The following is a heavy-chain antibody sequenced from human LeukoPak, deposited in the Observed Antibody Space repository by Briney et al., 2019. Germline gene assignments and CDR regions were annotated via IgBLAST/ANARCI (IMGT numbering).Heavy chain of an antibody. V-gene: IGHV4-4*07. J-gene: IGHJ6*03. CDR2: IYTSGST. D-gene: IGHD1-7*01. CDR1: GGSISSYY. CDR3: ARDLAGTTDYYYYYYMDV. Sequence: PSETLSRTCTVSGGSISSYYWSWIRQPAGKGLEWIGRIYTSGSTNYNPSLKSRVTMSVDTSKNQFSLKLSSVTAAGTAVYYCARDLAGTTDYYYYYYMDVWGKGTTVTVSS.